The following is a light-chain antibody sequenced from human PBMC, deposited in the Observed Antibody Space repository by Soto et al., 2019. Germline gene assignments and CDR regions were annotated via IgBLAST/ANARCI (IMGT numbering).Light chain of an antibody. CDR1: QGLEYSNGRVY. CDR3: MQGTHWPFA. J-gene: IGKJ3*01. V-gene: IGKV2-30*01. CDR2: EVS. Sequence: EVVVTQAPLSLSVTPGQPASISCRSSQGLEYSNGRVYLNWFHQRPGQSPRRLIYEVSNRASGVPDRFSGSGSGTDFTLRISSVEAEDVGIYYCMQGTHWPFAFGPGTKVDIK.